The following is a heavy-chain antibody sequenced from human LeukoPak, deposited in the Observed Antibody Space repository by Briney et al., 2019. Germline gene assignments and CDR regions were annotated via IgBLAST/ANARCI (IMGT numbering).Heavy chain of an antibody. J-gene: IGHJ4*02. V-gene: IGHV3-30*04. CDR3: ARRWGTTDSAWYGYYFDH. CDR2: ISFDGTNK. D-gene: IGHD6-19*01. Sequence: GGSLRLSCAVSGFTFSSYAMHWVRHAPGKGLEWVAVISFDGTNKYCAASVKCRFTMSRDNSKNTLYVQMNSLRPEDTAVYYCARRWGTTDSAWYGYYFDHWGQGTLVTVSS. CDR1: GFTFSSYA.